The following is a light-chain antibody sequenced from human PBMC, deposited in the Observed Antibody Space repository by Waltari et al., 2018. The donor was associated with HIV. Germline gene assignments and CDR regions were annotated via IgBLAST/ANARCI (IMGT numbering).Light chain of an antibody. CDR2: DVT. V-gene: IGLV2-8*01. CDR3: SSYGGGNTVL. Sequence: QSALTQPPSASGSPGQSVPISCTRTSSDVGSFKYVSWYQQHPGKAPKLMIYDVTKWPSGVPDRFSGSKSGNTASLTVSGLQAEDEADYYCSSYGGGNTVLFGGGTRLTVL. CDR1: SSDVGSFKY. J-gene: IGLJ3*02.